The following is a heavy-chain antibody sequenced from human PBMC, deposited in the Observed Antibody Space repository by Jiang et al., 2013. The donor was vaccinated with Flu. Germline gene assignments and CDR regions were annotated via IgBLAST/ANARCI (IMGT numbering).Heavy chain of an antibody. J-gene: IGHJ4*02. V-gene: IGHV4-59*12. D-gene: IGHD3-3*01. CDR2: ISYIGDI. CDR3: ARDARVFAF. Sequence: SLTCTVSGVSITTSYWSWIRQSPGKGLECIGYISYIGDINYNPSLKSRVTISLDTSKNQFSLKVNSMTAADTAIYYCARDARVFAFWGQGIQVTVSS. CDR1: GVSITTSY.